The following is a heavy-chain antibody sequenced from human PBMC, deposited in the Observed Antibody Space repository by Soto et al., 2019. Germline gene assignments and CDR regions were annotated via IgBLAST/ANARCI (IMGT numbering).Heavy chain of an antibody. J-gene: IGHJ3*02. CDR3: ARGVIITMIVADAFDI. CDR2: IYYSGST. CDR1: GGSISSGDYY. D-gene: IGHD3-22*01. V-gene: IGHV4-30-4*01. Sequence: PSETLSLTCTVPGGSISSGDYYWSWIRQPPGKGLEWIGYIYYSGSTYYNPSLKSRVTISVDTSKNQFSLKLSSVTAADTAVYYCARGVIITMIVADAFDIWGQGTMVTVSS.